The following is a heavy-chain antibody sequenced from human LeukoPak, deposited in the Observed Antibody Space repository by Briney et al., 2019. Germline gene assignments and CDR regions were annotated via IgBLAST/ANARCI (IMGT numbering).Heavy chain of an antibody. CDR2: INTNTGNP. CDR1: GYTFTSYA. J-gene: IGHJ4*02. CDR3: ARSGGPMVRGVKYYFDY. V-gene: IGHV7-4-1*02. D-gene: IGHD3-10*01. Sequence: ASVKVSCKASGYTFTSYAMNWVRQAPGQGLEWMGWINTNTGNPTYAQGFTGRFVFSLDTSVSTAYLQISSLKAEDTAVYYCARSGGPMVRGVKYYFDYWGQGTLVTVSS.